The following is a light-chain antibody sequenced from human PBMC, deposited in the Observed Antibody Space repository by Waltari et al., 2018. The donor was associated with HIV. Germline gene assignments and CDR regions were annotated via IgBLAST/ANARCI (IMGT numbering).Light chain of an antibody. V-gene: IGLV1-47*01. CDR2: RND. J-gene: IGLJ1*01. CDR3: VAWDDSLIGFA. CDR1: NSNVGSKN. Sequence: QSVLTQPPSASGPLGQRVTISFPGSNSNVGSKNEYWYQQVPGTPPKQLFYRNDQRPSGVPDRSSASKSGASPPLSIRGLRSGDEADYYCVAWDDSLIGFAFATGTKVTVL.